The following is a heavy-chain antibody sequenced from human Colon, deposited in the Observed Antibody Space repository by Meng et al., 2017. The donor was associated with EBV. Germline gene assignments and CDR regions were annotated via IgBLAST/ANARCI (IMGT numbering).Heavy chain of an antibody. D-gene: IGHD2-21*02. CDR3: ARVKDCGGDCYSDN. CDR2: IYYSGST. CDR1: GDSISSSPYY. V-gene: IGHV4-39*07. Sequence: QLQLQESGPGLVXXXXXLXSTXTXSGDSISSSPYYWGWIRQPPGKGLEWIGSIYYSGSTYYNPSLKSRVTISQDTAKNQFSLKLTSVTAADTAVYYCARVKDCGGDCYSDNWGQGTLVTVSS. J-gene: IGHJ4*02.